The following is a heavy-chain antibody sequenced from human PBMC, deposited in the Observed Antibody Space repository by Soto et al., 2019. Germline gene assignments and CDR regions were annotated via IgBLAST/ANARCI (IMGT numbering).Heavy chain of an antibody. J-gene: IGHJ6*02. Sequence: PGGSLRLSCAASGFTFSSYWMHWVRQAPGKGLVWVSRINSDGSSTSYADSVKGRFTISRDNAKNTLYLQMNSLRAEDTAVYYCARVGLRDITYYYDSTSRYGMDVWGQGTTVTVSS. D-gene: IGHD3-22*01. CDR2: INSDGSST. CDR1: GFTFSSYW. CDR3: ARVGLRDITYYYDSTSRYGMDV. V-gene: IGHV3-74*01.